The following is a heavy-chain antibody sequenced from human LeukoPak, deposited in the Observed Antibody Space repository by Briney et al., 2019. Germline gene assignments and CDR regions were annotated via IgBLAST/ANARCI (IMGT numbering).Heavy chain of an antibody. V-gene: IGHV4-34*01. CDR1: GGSFSGYY. CDR2: INHSGST. Sequence: PSETLSLTCAVYGGSFSGYYWSWIRQPPGKGLEWIGEINHSGSTNYNPSLKSRVTISVDTSKNQFSLRLSSVTAADTAVYYCATSTGTAGGSGSYYRGGRWFDPWGQGTLVTVSS. J-gene: IGHJ5*02. D-gene: IGHD3-10*01. CDR3: ATSTGTAGGSGSYYRGGRWFDP.